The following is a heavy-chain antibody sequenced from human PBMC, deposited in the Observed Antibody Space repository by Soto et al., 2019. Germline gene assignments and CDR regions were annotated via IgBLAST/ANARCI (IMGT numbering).Heavy chain of an antibody. CDR3: AKGSNYYDSSGYYWGVFDY. J-gene: IGHJ4*02. CDR1: GFTFSSYA. V-gene: IGHV3-23*01. D-gene: IGHD3-22*01. CDR2: ISGSGGST. Sequence: GGSLRLSCAASGFTFSSYAMSWVRQAPGKGLEWVSAISGSGGSTYYADSVKGRLTISRDNSKNTLYLQMNSLRAEDTAVYYCAKGSNYYDSSGYYWGVFDYWGQGTLVTVSS.